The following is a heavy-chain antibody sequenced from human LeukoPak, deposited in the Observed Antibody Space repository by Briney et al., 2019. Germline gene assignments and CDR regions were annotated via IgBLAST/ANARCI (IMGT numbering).Heavy chain of an antibody. D-gene: IGHD2-2*02. CDR3: ARSITSRGYCSSTSCYKWGFYYYYYMDV. CDR1: GFTFSSYW. CDR2: IKQDGSEK. J-gene: IGHJ6*03. V-gene: IGHV3-7*01. Sequence: GGSLRLSCAASGFTFSSYWMSWVRQAPGKGLEWVANIKQDGSEKYYVDSVKGRFTISRDNAKHSLYLQMNSLRAEDTAVYYCARSITSRGYCSSTSCYKWGFYYYYYMDVWGKGTTVTVSS.